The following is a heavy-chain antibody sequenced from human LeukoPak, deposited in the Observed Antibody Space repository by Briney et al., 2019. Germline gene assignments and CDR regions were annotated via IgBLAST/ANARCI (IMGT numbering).Heavy chain of an antibody. CDR2: IKQDGSEK. D-gene: IGHD4-11*01. CDR3: ARDHSSAY. V-gene: IGHV3-7*03. J-gene: IGHJ4*02. CDR1: GFTFSSYW. Sequence: GGSLRLSCADSGFTFSSYWMSWVRQAPGKGLEWVANIKQDGSEKYYVDSVKGRFTISRDNAKNSLYLQMNSLRAGDTAVYYCARDHSSAYWGQGTLVTVSS.